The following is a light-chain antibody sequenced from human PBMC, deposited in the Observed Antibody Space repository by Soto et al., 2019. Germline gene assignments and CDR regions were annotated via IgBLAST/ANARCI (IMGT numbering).Light chain of an antibody. V-gene: IGLV2-23*02. CDR1: SSDVGSYNL. J-gene: IGLJ2*01. CDR3: SSYTSSNTLI. CDR2: EVS. Sequence: SLLTQPASVSGSPGQSITISCTGTSSDVGSYNLVSWYQQRPGKAPKLMIYEVSKRPSGVSTRFSGSKSGNTASLTISGLQAVDEADYFCSSYTSSNTLIFGGGTKVTVL.